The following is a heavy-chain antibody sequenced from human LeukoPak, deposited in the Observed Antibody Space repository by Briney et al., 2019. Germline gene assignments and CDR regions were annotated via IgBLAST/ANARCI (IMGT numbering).Heavy chain of an antibody. CDR1: GGSISSSGYY. V-gene: IGHV4-39*01. CDR3: ARRDATVTTLPFDY. J-gene: IGHJ4*02. Sequence: SETLSLTCTVSGGSISSSGYYWGWIRQPPGKGLEWIGSIYYSGSTYYNPSLKSRVTISVDTSKNQFSLKLSSVTAADTAVYYCARRDATVTTLPFDYWGQGTLVTVSS. CDR2: IYYSGST. D-gene: IGHD4-17*01.